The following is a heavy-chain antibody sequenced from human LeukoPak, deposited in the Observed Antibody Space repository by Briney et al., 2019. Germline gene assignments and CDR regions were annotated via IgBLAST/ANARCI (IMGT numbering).Heavy chain of an antibody. D-gene: IGHD6-6*01. CDR3: ARGPRGIAARGGWFDP. Sequence: ASVKVSCKASGYIFSSYYMHWVRQAPGQGLEWMGIINPSGGSTTYAQRFQGRVTMARDTSTRTVYMELSSLRSEDTAVYYCARGPRGIAARGGWFDPWGQGTLVTVSS. CDR1: GYIFSSYY. V-gene: IGHV1-46*01. CDR2: INPSGGST. J-gene: IGHJ5*02.